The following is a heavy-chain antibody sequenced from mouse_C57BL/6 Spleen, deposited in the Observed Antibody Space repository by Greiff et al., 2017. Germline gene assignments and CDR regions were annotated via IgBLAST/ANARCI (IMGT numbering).Heavy chain of an antibody. V-gene: IGHV1-55*01. Sequence: VQLQQPGAELVKPGASVKMSCKASGYTFTSYWITWVKQRPGQGLEWIGDIYPGSGSTNYNEKFKSKATLTVDTSSSTAYMQLSSLTSEDSAVYYCATYYSNYGYFDVWGTGTTVTVSS. D-gene: IGHD2-5*01. CDR2: IYPGSGST. CDR3: ATYYSNYGYFDV. CDR1: GYTFTSYW. J-gene: IGHJ1*03.